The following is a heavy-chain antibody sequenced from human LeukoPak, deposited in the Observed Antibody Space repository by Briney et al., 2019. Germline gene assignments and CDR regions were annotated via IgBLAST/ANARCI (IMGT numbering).Heavy chain of an antibody. Sequence: SETLSLTCTVSGGSISSYYWSWIRQPPGKGLEWIGYIYYSGSTNYNPSLKSRVTISVDTPKNQFSLKLSSVTAADTAVYYCATSPQHYYDSSGYYLGDAFDIWGQGTMVTVSS. V-gene: IGHV4-59*01. D-gene: IGHD3-22*01. CDR1: GGSISSYY. J-gene: IGHJ3*02. CDR2: IYYSGST. CDR3: ATSPQHYYDSSGYYLGDAFDI.